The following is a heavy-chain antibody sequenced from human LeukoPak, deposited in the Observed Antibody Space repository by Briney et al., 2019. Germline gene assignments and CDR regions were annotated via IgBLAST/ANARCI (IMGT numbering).Heavy chain of an antibody. D-gene: IGHD6-19*01. Sequence: ASVKVFCKASGGTFSSYAISWVRQAPGQGLEWMGWMNPNSGNTGYAQKFQGRVTMTRNTSISTAYMELSSLRSEDTAVYYCARGYSSGWYYYYYMDVWGKGTTVTISS. CDR3: ARGYSSGWYYYYYMDV. CDR2: MNPNSGNT. CDR1: GGTFSSYA. J-gene: IGHJ6*03. V-gene: IGHV1-8*02.